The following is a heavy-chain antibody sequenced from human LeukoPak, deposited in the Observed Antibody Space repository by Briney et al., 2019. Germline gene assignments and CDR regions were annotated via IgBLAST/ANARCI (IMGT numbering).Heavy chain of an antibody. J-gene: IGHJ1*01. CDR2: IIPIFGTA. V-gene: IGHV1-69*13. D-gene: IGHD2-2*01. CDR1: GGTYSSYA. CDR3: ARVIQLPNEYFQH. Sequence: SVKVSCKASGGTYSSYAISWVRQAPGQGLEWMGGIIPIFGTANYAQKFQGRVTITADESTSTAYMELSSLRSEDTAVYYCARVIQLPNEYFQHWGQGSLVTVSS.